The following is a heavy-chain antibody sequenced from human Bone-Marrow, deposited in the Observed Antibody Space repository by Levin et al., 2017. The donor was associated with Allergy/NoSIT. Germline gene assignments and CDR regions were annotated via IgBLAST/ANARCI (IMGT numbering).Heavy chain of an antibody. CDR2: IHYSGST. D-gene: IGHD3-10*01. CDR3: ARGGITMVQGVIN. CDR1: GGSISSGGYY. Sequence: SCTVSGGSISSGGYYWSWIRQHPGKGLEWIGYIHYSGSTYYNPSLKSRVTISVDTSKNQFSLKLSSVTAADTAVYYCARGGITMVQGVINWGQGTLVTVSS. J-gene: IGHJ4*02. V-gene: IGHV4-31*03.